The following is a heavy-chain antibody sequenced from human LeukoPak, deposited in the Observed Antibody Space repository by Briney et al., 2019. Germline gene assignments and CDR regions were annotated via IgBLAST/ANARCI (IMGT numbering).Heavy chain of an antibody. CDR3: ARAGAPYGSGNYYASDV. J-gene: IGHJ6*02. CDR1: GGSFSGYY. D-gene: IGHD3-10*01. CDR2: INHSGST. Sequence: SETLSLTCAVYGGSFSGYYWSWIRQPPGKGLEWIGEINHSGSTNYNPSLKSRVTISVDTSKNQFSLKLSSVTAADTAVYYCARAGAPYGSGNYYASDVWGQGTTVTVSS. V-gene: IGHV4-34*01.